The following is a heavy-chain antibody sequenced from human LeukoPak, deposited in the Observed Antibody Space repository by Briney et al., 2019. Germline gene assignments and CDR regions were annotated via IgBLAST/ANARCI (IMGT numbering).Heavy chain of an antibody. CDR1: GFTFSIYR. J-gene: IGHJ6*02. V-gene: IGHV3-21*01. CDR2: ISSISSYI. Sequence: GGSLRLSCAASGFTFSIYRMNRVRQAPGKGLGWVSSISSISSYIYYAESVKGRFTISRDNAKNALYLQRNSLRAEDKAEYYCASSGARYCSSTSCYTAKVRNYYYYYGMDVWGQGTTVTVSS. D-gene: IGHD2-2*02. CDR3: ASSGARYCSSTSCYTAKVRNYYYYYGMDV.